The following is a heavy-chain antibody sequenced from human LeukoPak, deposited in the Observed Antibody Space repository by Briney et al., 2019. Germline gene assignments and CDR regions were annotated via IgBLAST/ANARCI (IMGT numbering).Heavy chain of an antibody. CDR1: GFTFDDYG. V-gene: IGHV3-21*01. J-gene: IGHJ6*04. D-gene: IGHD2-15*01. Sequence: GGSLRLSCAASGFTFDDYGMSWVRQAPGKGLEWVSSISSSSNYIYCADSLKGRFIISRDNAKNSLYLQMNSLRAEDTAVYYCARDHCSGGSCLDVWGKGTTVTVSS. CDR2: ISSSSNYI. CDR3: ARDHCSGGSCLDV.